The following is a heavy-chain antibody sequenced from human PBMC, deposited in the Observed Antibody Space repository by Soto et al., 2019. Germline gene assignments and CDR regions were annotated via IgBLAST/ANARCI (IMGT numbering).Heavy chain of an antibody. Sequence: QVQLVQSGAEVKKPGASVKVSCKASGYTFTSYYMHWVRHAPGQGLEWMGIINPSGGSTSYAQKFQGRVNMTRDTSTSTVYMELSSRRSEDTAVYCCARGIAAAHGGRRTGWVDPWGQGTLVTLSS. D-gene: IGHD6-13*01. CDR1: GYTFTSYY. J-gene: IGHJ5*02. CDR2: INPSGGST. CDR3: ARGIAAAHGGRRTGWVDP. V-gene: IGHV1-46*03.